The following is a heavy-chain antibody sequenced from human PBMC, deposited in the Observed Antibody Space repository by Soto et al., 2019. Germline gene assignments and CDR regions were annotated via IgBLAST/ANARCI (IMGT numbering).Heavy chain of an antibody. CDR1: GYTLTSSY. D-gene: IGHD2-15*01. CDR3: ARGREWWYT. Sequence: ASVKVSCKASGYTLTSSYIKWVRQATGQGLEWMGWMNPNSGNTGYAQKFQGRVTMTRNTSISTAYMELSSLRSEDTAVYYCARGREWWYTWGQGTLVTVSS. CDR2: MNPNSGNT. J-gene: IGHJ4*02. V-gene: IGHV1-8*01.